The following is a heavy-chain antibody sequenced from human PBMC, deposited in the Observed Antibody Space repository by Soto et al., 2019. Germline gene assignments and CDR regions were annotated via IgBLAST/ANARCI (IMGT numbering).Heavy chain of an antibody. CDR1: GYTFSSYG. D-gene: IGHD3-22*01. V-gene: IGHV1-18*04. J-gene: IGHJ4*02. CDR3: ACRSGDDSSGFSVY. CDR2: ISAYNGNT. Sequence: ASVKVSCKASGYTFSSYGVTWVRQAPGQGLEWVGWISAYNGNTNYAQRLQGRVTMTTDTSTSTAYMELRSLISDDTAVYYCACRSGDDSSGFSVYCGQGTLVIVSS.